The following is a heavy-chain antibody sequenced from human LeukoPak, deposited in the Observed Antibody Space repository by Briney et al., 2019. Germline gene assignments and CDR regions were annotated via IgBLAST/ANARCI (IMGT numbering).Heavy chain of an antibody. J-gene: IGHJ6*03. D-gene: IGHD6-19*01. CDR2: VSTTGGST. CDR1: SFTFSSYV. V-gene: IGHV3-23*01. Sequence: GGSLRLSCGASSFTFSSYVMSWVRQAPGKGLEWVSTVSTTGGSTYYADSVKGRFTISRDNSKDTLYLQMNSLRAEDTAVYYCAKCSGWFVREKDYYYYYMDVWGKGTTVTVSS. CDR3: AKCSGWFVREKDYYYYYMDV.